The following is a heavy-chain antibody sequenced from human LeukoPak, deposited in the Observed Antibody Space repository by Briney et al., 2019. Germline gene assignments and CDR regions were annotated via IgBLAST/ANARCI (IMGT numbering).Heavy chain of an antibody. V-gene: IGHV3-64D*06. CDR3: AKDERGYSRNPDY. Sequence: PGGSLRPSCSASGFTFSNSDLHWVRQAPGKGLEYLSRIRSSGDRTNYADSVKGRFTISRDNSKNTLYLQMSSLRAEDTAVYYCAKDERGYSRNPDYWGQGTLVTVSS. J-gene: IGHJ4*02. D-gene: IGHD5-18*01. CDR2: IRSSGDRT. CDR1: GFTFSNSD.